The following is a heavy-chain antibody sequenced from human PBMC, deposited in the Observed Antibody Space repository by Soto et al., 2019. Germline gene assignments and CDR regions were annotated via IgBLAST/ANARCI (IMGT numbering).Heavy chain of an antibody. D-gene: IGHD2-2*03. V-gene: IGHV1-18*01. CDR3: ARDLDIVVVPAAIVGAFDI. J-gene: IGHJ3*02. CDR2: ISAYNGNT. Sequence: ASVKVSCKASGYTFTSYGISWVRQAPGQGLEWMGWISAYNGNTNYAQKLQGRVTMTTDTSTSKAYMELRSLRADDTAVYYCARDLDIVVVPAAIVGAFDIWGQGTMVTVSS. CDR1: GYTFTSYG.